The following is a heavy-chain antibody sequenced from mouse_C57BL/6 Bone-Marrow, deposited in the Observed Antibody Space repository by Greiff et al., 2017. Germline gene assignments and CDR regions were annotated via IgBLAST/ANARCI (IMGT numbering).Heavy chain of an antibody. J-gene: IGHJ4*01. CDR2: IRSKSNNYAT. V-gene: IGHV10-1*01. Sequence: EVHLVESGGGLVQPKGSLKLSCAASGFSFNTYAMNWVRQAPGKGLEWVARIRSKSNNYATYYADSVKDRFTISRDDSESMLYLQMNNLKTEDTAMYYCVRRGRYYAMDYWGQGTSVTVSS. CDR3: VRRGRYYAMDY. CDR1: GFSFNTYA. D-gene: IGHD1-1*01.